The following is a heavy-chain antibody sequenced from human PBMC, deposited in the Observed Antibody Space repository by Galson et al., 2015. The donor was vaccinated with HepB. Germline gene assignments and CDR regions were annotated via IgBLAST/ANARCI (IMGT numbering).Heavy chain of an antibody. Sequence: QSGAEVKKPGESLRISCKGSGYSFTSYWISWVRQMPGKGLEWMGRIDPSDSYTNYSPSFQGHVTISADKSISTAYLQWSSPKASDTAMYYCARRGVYCSGGSCYSLSWFDPWGQGTLVTVSS. V-gene: IGHV5-10-1*01. D-gene: IGHD2-15*01. CDR3: ARRGVYCSGGSCYSLSWFDP. CDR2: IDPSDSYT. CDR1: GYSFTSYW. J-gene: IGHJ5*02.